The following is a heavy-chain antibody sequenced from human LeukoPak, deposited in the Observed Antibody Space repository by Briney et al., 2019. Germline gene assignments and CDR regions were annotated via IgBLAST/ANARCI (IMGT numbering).Heavy chain of an antibody. V-gene: IGHV5-51*01. CDR3: ARHPYYSDTSGYYYFLDH. J-gene: IGHJ4*02. D-gene: IGHD3-22*01. CDR2: IYPGDSDT. Sequence: GESLQISCKGSGYTFSNYWIGWVRQMPGKGLEWMGIIYPGDSDTRYNPSFQGQVIISVDKYISTAYLQWSSLKASDTAIYYCARHPYYSDTSGYYYFLDHWGQGTLVTVSS. CDR1: GYTFSNYW.